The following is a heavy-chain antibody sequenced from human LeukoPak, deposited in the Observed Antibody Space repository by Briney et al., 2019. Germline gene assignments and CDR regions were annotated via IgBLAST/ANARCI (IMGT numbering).Heavy chain of an antibody. D-gene: IGHD3-22*01. V-gene: IGHV1-18*01. CDR2: VSGYNGDT. CDR1: GYTFSRHG. J-gene: IGHJ4*02. CDR3: AKDIHPGLDSGASCCFDY. Sequence: GDSVKVSCKTSGYTFSRHGITWVRQAPGQGPEWMGWVSGYNGDTNYAKSVRGRVTMTTDTSTNTAYMELRSLRSDDTAVYYCAKDIHPGLDSGASCCFDYWGQGTPVTVSS.